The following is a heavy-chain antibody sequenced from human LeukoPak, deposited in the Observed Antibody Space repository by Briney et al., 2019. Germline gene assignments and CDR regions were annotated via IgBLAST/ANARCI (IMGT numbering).Heavy chain of an antibody. CDR3: ARRDCAAWFDP. CDR1: GDSITSGAFY. V-gene: IGHV4-39*01. D-gene: IGHD2-21*02. Sequence: SQTLSLTCNVSGDSITSGAFYWAWIRQSPGKGLEWIGNVYYSGSTQYNPSLRGRVSISMDKTKNQFSLNLNSVSVTDTAIYYCARRDCAAWFDPWGQGTLVTVSS. J-gene: IGHJ5*02. CDR2: VYYSGST.